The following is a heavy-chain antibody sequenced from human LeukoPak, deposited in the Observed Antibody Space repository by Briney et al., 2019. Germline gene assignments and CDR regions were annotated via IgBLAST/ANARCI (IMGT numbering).Heavy chain of an antibody. CDR1: GGSISSSSYY. CDR3: ARKLVFYYYYYMDV. D-gene: IGHD3-9*01. J-gene: IGHJ6*03. CDR2: INHSGST. Sequence: KPSETLSLTCTVSGGSISSSSYYWGWIRQPPGKGLEWIGEINHSGSTNYNPSLKSRVTISVDTSKNQFSLKLSSVTAADTAVYYCARKLVFYYYYYMDVWGKGTTVTVSS. V-gene: IGHV4-39*07.